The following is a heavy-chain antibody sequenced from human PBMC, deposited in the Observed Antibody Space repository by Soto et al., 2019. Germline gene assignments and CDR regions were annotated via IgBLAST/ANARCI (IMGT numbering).Heavy chain of an antibody. D-gene: IGHD4-4*01. J-gene: IGHJ4*02. CDR1: GGPFSGYH. Sequence: QVQLQQWGAGLLKPSETLSLTCAVYGGPFSGYHWSWISQPPGKGLEWIGKINHSGSTNYNPSLRSRVTISVDTSKNQFSLKLSSVTAADTAVYYCASGPSNFEYWDQGTLVTVSS. CDR3: ASGPSNFEY. V-gene: IGHV4-34*01. CDR2: INHSGST.